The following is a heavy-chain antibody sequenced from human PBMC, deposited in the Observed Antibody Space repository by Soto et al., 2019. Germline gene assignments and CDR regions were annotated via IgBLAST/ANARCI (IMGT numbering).Heavy chain of an antibody. J-gene: IGHJ6*02. CDR2: MNPNSGNT. D-gene: IGHD3-3*01. V-gene: IGHV1-8*01. Sequence: ASVKVSCKASGYTFTSFDINWVRQASGQGLEWMGWMNPNSGNTGYAQKFQGRVTMTRNTSISTAYMELSSLRSEDTAVYYCARGLDYDFWSGYIYGMDVWGQGTTVTSP. CDR1: GYTFTSFD. CDR3: ARGLDYDFWSGYIYGMDV.